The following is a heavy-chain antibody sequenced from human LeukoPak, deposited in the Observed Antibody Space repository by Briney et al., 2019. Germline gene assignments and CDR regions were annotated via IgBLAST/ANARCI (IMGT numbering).Heavy chain of an antibody. Sequence: SETLSLTCTVSGGSISSYYWSWIRQPAGKGLEWIGYIYYSGSTNYNPSLKSRVTISVDTSKNQFSLKLSSVTAADTAVYYCARSSYYYDSSGLAYWGQGTLVTVSS. D-gene: IGHD3-22*01. V-gene: IGHV4-59*08. CDR3: ARSSYYYDSSGLAY. CDR2: IYYSGST. CDR1: GGSISSYY. J-gene: IGHJ4*02.